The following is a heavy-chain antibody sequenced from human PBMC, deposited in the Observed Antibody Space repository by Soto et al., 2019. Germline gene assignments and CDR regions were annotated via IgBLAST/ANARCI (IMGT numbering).Heavy chain of an antibody. CDR2: ISSSSSYI. CDR1: GFTFSSYS. Sequence: GGSLRLSCAASGFTFSSYSMNWVRQAPGKGLEWVSSISSSSSYIYYADSVKGRFTISRDNAKNSLYLQMNSLRAEDTAVYYCARDLVVVAATYDAFDIWGQGTMVTVSS. D-gene: IGHD2-15*01. J-gene: IGHJ3*02. V-gene: IGHV3-21*01. CDR3: ARDLVVVAATYDAFDI.